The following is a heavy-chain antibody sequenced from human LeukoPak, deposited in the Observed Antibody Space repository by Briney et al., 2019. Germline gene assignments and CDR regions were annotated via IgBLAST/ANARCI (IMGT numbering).Heavy chain of an antibody. V-gene: IGHV1-18*01. CDR3: ARESVATMVRDRYYYYYMDV. D-gene: IGHD3-10*01. J-gene: IGHJ6*03. CDR1: GYTFTSYG. Sequence: ASVKVSCKASGYTFTSYGISWVRQAPGQGLEWMGWISAYNGNTNYAQKLQGRVTMTIDTSTSTAYMELRSLRSDDTAVYYCARESVATMVRDRYYYYYMDVWGKGTTVTVSS. CDR2: ISAYNGNT.